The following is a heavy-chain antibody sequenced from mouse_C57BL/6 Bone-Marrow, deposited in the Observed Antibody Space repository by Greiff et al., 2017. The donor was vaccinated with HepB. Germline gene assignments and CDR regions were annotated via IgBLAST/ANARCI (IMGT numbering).Heavy chain of an antibody. V-gene: IGHV1-50*01. J-gene: IGHJ3*01. CDR2: IDPSDSYT. CDR3: APHYGNYWFAY. D-gene: IGHD2-1*01. Sequence: QVQLQQPGAELVKPGASVKLSCKASGYTFTSYWMQWVKQRPGQGLEWIGEIDPSDSYTNYNQKFKGKATLTIDTSSSTAYMQLSSLTSEDSAVYYCAPHYGNYWFAYWGQGTLVTVSA. CDR1: GYTFTSYW.